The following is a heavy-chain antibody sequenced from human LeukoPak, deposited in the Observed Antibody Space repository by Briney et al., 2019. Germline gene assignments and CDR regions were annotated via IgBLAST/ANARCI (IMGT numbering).Heavy chain of an antibody. CDR2: MNPNSGNT. CDR3: ARDRGIAGDY. D-gene: IGHD1-26*01. J-gene: IGHJ4*02. Sequence: ASVTVSCKASGYTFTSYDINWVRQATGQGLEWMGWMNPNSGNTGYAQKFQGRVTMTRDTSISTAYMELSRLRSDDTAVYYCARDRGIAGDYWGQGTLVTVSS. V-gene: IGHV1-8*02. CDR1: GYTFTSYD.